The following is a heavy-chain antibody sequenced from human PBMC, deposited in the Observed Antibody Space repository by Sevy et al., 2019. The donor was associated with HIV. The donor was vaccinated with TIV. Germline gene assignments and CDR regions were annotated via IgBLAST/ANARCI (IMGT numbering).Heavy chain of an antibody. CDR2: ISYDGSNK. CDR1: GFTFSSYA. V-gene: IGHV3-30-3*01. CDR3: ARDSDDYVWGSNKPPNY. J-gene: IGHJ4*02. D-gene: IGHD3-16*01. Sequence: GSLRFSCAASGFTFSSYAMHWVRQAPGKGLEWVAVISYDGSNKYYADSVKGRFTISRDNSKNTLYLQMNSLRAEDTAVYYCARDSDDYVWGSNKPPNYWGQGTLVTVSS.